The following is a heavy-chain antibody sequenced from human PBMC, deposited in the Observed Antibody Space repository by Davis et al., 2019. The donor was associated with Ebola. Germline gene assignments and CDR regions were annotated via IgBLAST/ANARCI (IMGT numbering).Heavy chain of an antibody. V-gene: IGHV4-59*12. D-gene: IGHD6-6*01. CDR3: ARDEGGASSDF. CDR2: MGYEGET. J-gene: IGHJ4*02. Sequence: PGGSLRLSCAASGFTFDDYAMHWVRQAPGKGLEWVANMGYEGETNFNPSLKSRVSMSVDKYRNEFSLRLKSVTAADTAVYYCARDEGGASSDFWGQGILVSVSS. CDR1: GFTFDDYA.